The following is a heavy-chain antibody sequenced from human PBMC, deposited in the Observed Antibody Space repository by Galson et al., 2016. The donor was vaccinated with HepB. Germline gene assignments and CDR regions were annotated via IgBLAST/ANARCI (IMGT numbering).Heavy chain of an antibody. J-gene: IGHJ6*02. V-gene: IGHV3-73*01. CDR2: IRSKEKDYAT. CDR1: GFIISGSA. CDR3: TRPGGDKDYYFGVDV. D-gene: IGHD2-21*02. Sequence: SLRLSCAASGFIISGSAIHWVRQAPGKGLEWVGRIRSKEKDYATAYAASVEGRFTVSRDDLKNTAYLQMDSLRTEDTAVYYCTRPGGDKDYYFGVDVWGQGTTVTVSS.